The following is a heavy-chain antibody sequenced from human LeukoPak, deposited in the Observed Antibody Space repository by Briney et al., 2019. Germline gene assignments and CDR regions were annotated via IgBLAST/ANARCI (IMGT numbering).Heavy chain of an antibody. Sequence: VASVKVSCKASGYTFTSYGISWVRQAPGQGLEWMGWISGYNDNTKYAQKLQGRVTMTTDTSTSTAYMELRSLRSDDTAVYYCARAFLPIPGLANCFDPWGQGTLVTVSS. CDR2: ISGYNDNT. CDR3: ARAFLPIPGLANCFDP. CDR1: GYTFTSYG. J-gene: IGHJ5*02. V-gene: IGHV1-18*01.